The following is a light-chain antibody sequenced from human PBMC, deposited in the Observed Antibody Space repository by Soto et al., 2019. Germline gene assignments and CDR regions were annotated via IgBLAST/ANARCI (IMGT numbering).Light chain of an antibody. CDR2: DAS. CDR1: RSLSSK. J-gene: IGKJ4*01. CDR3: QPRSNWPLLT. V-gene: IGKV3-11*01. Sequence: EIVLTQSPATLSLSPGERATLSCRGSRSLSSKLAWYQQRPGQAPRLLIYDASNRDTDIPARFSGSGSGTDFTLTITSLEPEDFAVYYCQPRSNWPLLTFGVGTKVEIK.